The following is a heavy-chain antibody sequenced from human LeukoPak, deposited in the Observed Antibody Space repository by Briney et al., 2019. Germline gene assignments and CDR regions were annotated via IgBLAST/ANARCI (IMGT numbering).Heavy chain of an antibody. D-gene: IGHD3-3*01. CDR2: ISSSSSYI. J-gene: IGHJ5*02. Sequence: GGSLRLSRAASGFTFSSYSMNWVRQAPGKGLEWVSSISSSSSYIYYADSVKGRFTISRDNAKNSLYLQMNSLRAEDTAVYYCATSWTPKFWSGYYGMEWFDPWGQGTLVTVSS. CDR3: ATSWTPKFWSGYYGMEWFDP. V-gene: IGHV3-21*01. CDR1: GFTFSSYS.